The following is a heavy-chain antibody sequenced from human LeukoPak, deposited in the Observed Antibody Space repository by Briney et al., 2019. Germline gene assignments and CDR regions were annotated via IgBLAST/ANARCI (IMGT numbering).Heavy chain of an antibody. V-gene: IGHV5-51*01. CDR3: VRLDSGGFYYGVY. Sequence: GESLKISCKGSGYGFSNYWIGWVRQMPGKGLEWVGIIYPADSDTRYSPSFQGQVTISADKSISTAYLQWSSLKASDTAMFYCVRLDSGGFYYGVYWGQGTLVTVSP. CDR2: IYPADSDT. D-gene: IGHD3-22*01. CDR1: GYGFSNYW. J-gene: IGHJ4*02.